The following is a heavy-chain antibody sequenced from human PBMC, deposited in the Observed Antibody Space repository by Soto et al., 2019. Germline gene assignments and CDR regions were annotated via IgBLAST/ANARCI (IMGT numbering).Heavy chain of an antibody. CDR1: GGSISSGDDY. Sequence: QVQLQESGPGLVKPSQTLSLTCTVSGGSISSGDDYWSWIRQHPGKGPEWIGYIYYSGSTYYNPSLKSRVTIAVDPSKNQFSLKLSSVTAAETAVYYCARWWSGSRQGFDPWGQGNLVTVSS. CDR3: ARWWSGSRQGFDP. D-gene: IGHD3-3*01. CDR2: IYYSGST. V-gene: IGHV4-31*03. J-gene: IGHJ5*02.